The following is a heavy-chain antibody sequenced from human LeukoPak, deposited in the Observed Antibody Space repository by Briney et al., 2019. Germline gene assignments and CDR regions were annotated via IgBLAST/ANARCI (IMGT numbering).Heavy chain of an antibody. D-gene: IGHD3-22*01. CDR3: AKDANYYDSSGWDDY. CDR1: GFIFSDYY. V-gene: IGHV3-11*01. Sequence: GGSLRLSCAASGFIFSDYYMSWIRQAPGKGLEWVSYISSSGSTKYYADSVKGRFTISRDNAKNSLYLQMKSLRAEDTAVYYCAKDANYYDSSGWDDYWGQGTLVTVSS. CDR2: ISSSGSTK. J-gene: IGHJ4*02.